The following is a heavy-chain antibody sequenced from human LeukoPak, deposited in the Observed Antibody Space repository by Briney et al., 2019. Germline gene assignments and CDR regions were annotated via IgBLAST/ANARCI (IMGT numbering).Heavy chain of an antibody. CDR1: GFTFSSYA. CDR2: ISGSGGST. Sequence: GGSLRLSCAASGFTFSSYAMSWVRQAPGKGLEWVSAISGSGGSTYYADSVKGRFTISRDNSKNTLYLQMNSLRAEDTAVYYCAKDVRYDLTPGWFDPWGQGTLVTVSS. D-gene: IGHD1-14*01. V-gene: IGHV3-23*01. J-gene: IGHJ5*02. CDR3: AKDVRYDLTPGWFDP.